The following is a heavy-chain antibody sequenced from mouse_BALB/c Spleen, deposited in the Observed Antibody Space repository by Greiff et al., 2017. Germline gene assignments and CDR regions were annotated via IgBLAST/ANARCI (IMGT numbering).Heavy chain of an antibody. Sequence: DVQLQESGGGLVKPGGSLKLSCAASGFTFSDYYMYWVRQTPEKRLEWVATISDGGSYTYYPDSVKGRFTISRDNAKNNLYLQMSSLKSEDTAMYYCARDHYDYDGFAYWGQGTLVTVSA. CDR2: ISDGGSYT. V-gene: IGHV5-4*02. D-gene: IGHD2-4*01. CDR3: ARDHYDYDGFAY. CDR1: GFTFSDYY. J-gene: IGHJ3*01.